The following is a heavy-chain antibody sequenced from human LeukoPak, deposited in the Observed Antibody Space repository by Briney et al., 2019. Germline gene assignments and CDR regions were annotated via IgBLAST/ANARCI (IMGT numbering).Heavy chain of an antibody. CDR2: IYYSGST. Sequence: PSETLSLTCTVSGGSISSGDYYWSWIRQPPGKGLEWIGYIYYSGSTYYNPSLKSRVTISVDTSKNQFSLKLSSVTAADTAVYYCARGYCSGGSCKPPVTFDYWGQGTLVTVSS. V-gene: IGHV4-30-4*08. CDR3: ARGYCSGGSCKPPVTFDY. D-gene: IGHD2-15*01. J-gene: IGHJ4*02. CDR1: GGSISSGDYY.